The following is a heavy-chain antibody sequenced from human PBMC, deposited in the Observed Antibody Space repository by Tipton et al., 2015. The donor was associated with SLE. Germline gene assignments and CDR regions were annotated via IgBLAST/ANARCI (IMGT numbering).Heavy chain of an antibody. CDR1: GDSITRSY. CDR3: ARESQFIDWLSEGSYQYYYMDV. V-gene: IGHV4-59*12. CDR2: FFYRGSS. Sequence: TLSLTCTVSGDSITRSYWSWIRQPPGKGLEWIGYFFYRGSSSYNPSLKSRVTISIDASKSQFSLQLSSVTAADSAVYHCARESQFIDWLSEGSYQYYYMDVWGKGTTVTVSS. D-gene: IGHD3-9*01. J-gene: IGHJ6*03.